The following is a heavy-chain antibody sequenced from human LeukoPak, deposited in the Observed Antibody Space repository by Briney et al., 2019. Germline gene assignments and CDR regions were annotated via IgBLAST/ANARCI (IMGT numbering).Heavy chain of an antibody. D-gene: IGHD3-22*01. CDR3: ARGRVVVEFDY. CDR1: GFTFSSYE. J-gene: IGHJ4*02. CDR2: ISSSGSTI. V-gene: IGHV3-48*03. Sequence: PGGSLRLSCAASGFTFSSYEMNWVRQAPGKGLEWVSYISSSGSTIYYADSVKGRFTISRDNAKNSLYLQMNSLRAEDTAVYYCARGRVVVEFDYWGQGTLVTVSS.